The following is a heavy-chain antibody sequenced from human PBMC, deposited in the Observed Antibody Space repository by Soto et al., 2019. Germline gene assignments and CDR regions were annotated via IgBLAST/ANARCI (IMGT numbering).Heavy chain of an antibody. D-gene: IGHD3-10*01. CDR2: INPDNGNT. Sequence: GASVKVSCKASGYTFTYYAMHWVRQAPGQRLEWMGWINPDNGNTEYSQRFQDRVTFTRDSSANTGCMELSGLRSEDTAMYYCARALRGVRGITLTWAFDYWGPGTLVTVSS. CDR1: GYTFTYYA. V-gene: IGHV1-3*01. CDR3: ARALRGVRGITLTWAFDY. J-gene: IGHJ4*02.